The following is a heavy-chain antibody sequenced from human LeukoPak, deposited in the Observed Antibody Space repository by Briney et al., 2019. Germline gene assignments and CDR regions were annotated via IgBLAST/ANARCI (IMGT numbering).Heavy chain of an antibody. CDR2: INPSGGST. V-gene: IGHV1-46*01. CDR3: ARDGWGDIVVVPAAIPEYYYYMDV. D-gene: IGHD2-2*01. Sequence: ATVKVSCKASGYTFTSYYMHWVRQAPGQGLEWMGIINPSGGSTSYAQKFQGRVTMTRDTSTSTVYMELSSLRSEDTAVYYCARDGWGDIVVVPAAIPEYYYYMDVWGKGTTVTISS. CDR1: GYTFTSYY. J-gene: IGHJ6*03.